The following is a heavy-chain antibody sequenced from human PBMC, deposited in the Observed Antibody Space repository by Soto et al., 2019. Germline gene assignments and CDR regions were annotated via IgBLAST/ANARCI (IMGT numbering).Heavy chain of an antibody. CDR2: ISNDGNNK. V-gene: IGHV3-30*18. J-gene: IGHJ3*02. CDR1: GLTFSSYG. CDR3: ANGGSSSSSGDAFEI. Sequence: VQLVESGGGVVQPGRSLRLSCAASGLTFSSYGMHWVRQAPGKGLEWVAIISNDGNNKYYAESVKGRFAISRDNSKNTLWLQMNSLRLEDTAVYYCANGGSSSSSGDAFEIWGQGTMVTVSS. D-gene: IGHD6-6*01.